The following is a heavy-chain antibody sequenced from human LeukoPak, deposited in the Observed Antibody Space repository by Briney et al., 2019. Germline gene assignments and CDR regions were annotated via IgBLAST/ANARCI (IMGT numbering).Heavy chain of an antibody. Sequence: PSQTLSLTCTVSGGSISSGGYYWSWIRHHPGKGLEWIGYIYYSGSTYYNPSLKSRVTISVDTSKNQFSLKLSSVTAAATAVYYCAARNYYDSSGYNFDYWGQGTLVTVSS. CDR1: GGSISSGGYY. CDR3: AARNYYDSSGYNFDY. V-gene: IGHV4-31*03. CDR2: IYYSGST. J-gene: IGHJ4*02. D-gene: IGHD3-22*01.